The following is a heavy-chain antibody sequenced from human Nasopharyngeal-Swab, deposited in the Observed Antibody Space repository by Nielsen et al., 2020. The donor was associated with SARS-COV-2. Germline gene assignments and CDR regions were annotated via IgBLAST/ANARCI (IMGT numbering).Heavy chain of an antibody. CDR2: IDPSDSYT. V-gene: IGHV5-10-1*01. D-gene: IGHD5-18*01. CDR3: ARSDTAMGVGH. J-gene: IGHJ5*02. Sequence: GRQRPGKGLEWMGRIDPSDSYTNYSPSFQGHVTISADKSISTAYLQWSSLKASDTAMYYCARSDTAMGVGHWGQGTLVTVSS.